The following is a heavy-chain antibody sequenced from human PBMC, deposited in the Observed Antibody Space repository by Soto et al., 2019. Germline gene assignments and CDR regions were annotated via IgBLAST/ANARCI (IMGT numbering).Heavy chain of an antibody. D-gene: IGHD3-22*01. CDR2: INHSGST. Sequence: SETLSLTCAVYGGSFSGYYWSWIRQPPGKGLEWIGEINHSGSTNYNPSLKCRVTISVDTSKNQFSLKLSSVTAADTAVYYCARDFHYYDISGYYGQGHYFDYWGQGTLVT. CDR3: ARDFHYYDISGYYGQGHYFDY. CDR1: GGSFSGYY. J-gene: IGHJ4*02. V-gene: IGHV4-34*01.